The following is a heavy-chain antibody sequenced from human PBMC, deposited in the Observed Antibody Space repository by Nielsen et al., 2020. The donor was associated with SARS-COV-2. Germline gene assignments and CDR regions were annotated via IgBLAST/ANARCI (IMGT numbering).Heavy chain of an antibody. CDR2: INPNSGGT. D-gene: IGHD3-3*01. CDR1: GYTFTGYY. CDR3: ATPYYDFWSGWSHDAFDI. J-gene: IGHJ3*02. Sequence: ASVKVSCKASGYTFTGYYMHWVRQAPGQGLEWMGWINPNSGGTNYTQKFQGRVTMTRDTSISTAYMELSRLRSDDTAVYYCATPYYDFWSGWSHDAFDIWGQGTMVTVSS. V-gene: IGHV1-2*02.